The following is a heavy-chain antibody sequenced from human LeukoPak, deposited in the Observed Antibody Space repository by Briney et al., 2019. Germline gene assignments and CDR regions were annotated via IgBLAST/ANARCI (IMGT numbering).Heavy chain of an antibody. J-gene: IGHJ6*04. V-gene: IGHV4-38-2*01. CDR1: VYSISSGYY. D-gene: IGHD2-2*01. CDR3: ERVATRGYCSSTSCYGNYGMDV. CDR2: IYHKGCT. Sequence: AETLSLTCAVSVYSISSGYYWGWIRQPPGKGLEGIGIIYHKGCTYYNPSLKSLVTMSVDRYKTQLSLKLSSVTDADTDVYYCERVATRGYCSSTSCYGNYGMDVWGKGTTVTVSS.